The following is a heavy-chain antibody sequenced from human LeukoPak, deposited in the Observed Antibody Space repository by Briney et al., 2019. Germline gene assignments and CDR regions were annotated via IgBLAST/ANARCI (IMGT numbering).Heavy chain of an antibody. CDR1: GFTFSDYC. J-gene: IGHJ4*02. V-gene: IGHV3-11*04. CDR3: ARDHYGSNSLDY. Sequence: GGSLRISCAASGFTFSDYCMSWVRQAPGKGLEWLSYISRRGNTIYYAGSVRGRFTVSRDNAQNSLYLQMNSLRAEDTAVYYCARDHYGSNSLDYWGQGTLVTVSS. D-gene: IGHD4-23*01. CDR2: ISRRGNTI.